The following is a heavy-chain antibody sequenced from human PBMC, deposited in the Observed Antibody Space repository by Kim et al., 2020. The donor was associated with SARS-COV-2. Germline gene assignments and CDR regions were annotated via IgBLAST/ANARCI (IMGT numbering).Heavy chain of an antibody. Sequence: GGSLRLSCAASGFNFSDFAMFWFRQAPGKGLEWISYISSTSTTKYYATSVQGRFTISRDNAGNSVSLQMNSLKPEDTAVYFCAKDRGPYYYGSGSYNAADSWGQETLVTVSS. D-gene: IGHD3-10*01. J-gene: IGHJ4*02. CDR3: AKDRGPYYYGSGSYNAADS. CDR2: ISSTSTTK. V-gene: IGHV3-48*01. CDR1: GFNFSDFA.